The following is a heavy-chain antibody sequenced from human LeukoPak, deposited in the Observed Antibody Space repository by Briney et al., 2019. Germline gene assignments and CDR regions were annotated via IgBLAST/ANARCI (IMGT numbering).Heavy chain of an antibody. D-gene: IGHD2-15*01. V-gene: IGHV4-30-4*01. CDR1: GGSISSGDYY. Sequence: SQTLSLTCTVSGGSISSGDYYWSWIRQPPGKGLEWIGYIYYSGSTYYNPSLKSRVTISVDTSKNQFSLKLSPVTAADTAVYYCARAEGVAAEFDYWGQGTLVTVSS. CDR3: ARAEGVAAEFDY. CDR2: IYYSGST. J-gene: IGHJ4*02.